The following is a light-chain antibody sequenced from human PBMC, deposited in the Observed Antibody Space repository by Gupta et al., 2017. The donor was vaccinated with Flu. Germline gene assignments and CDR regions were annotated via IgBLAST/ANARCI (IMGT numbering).Light chain of an antibody. CDR2: ENT. V-gene: IGLV1-51*02. J-gene: IGLJ2*01. CDR1: NCNIGVNY. CDR3: GAWDSSLSAGLT. Sequence: QSVLTQPPSVSAAPGQTVTISCSGSNCNIGVNYVSWYQQLPGTAPKLLIYENTKRPSGIPDRFSGSKSGTSATLGIAGLQTGDEADYYCGAWDSSLSAGLTFGGGTKLTVL.